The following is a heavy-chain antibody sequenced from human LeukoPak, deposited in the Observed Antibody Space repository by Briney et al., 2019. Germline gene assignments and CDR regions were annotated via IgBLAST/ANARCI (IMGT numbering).Heavy chain of an antibody. CDR1: GYTFTSYG. V-gene: IGHV1-18*01. CDR2: ISAYNGNT. Sequence: ASVKVSCKASGYTFTSYGISWVRQAPGQGLEWMGWISAYNGNTNYAQKLQGRVTMTTDTSTSTAYMELRSLRSDDTAVYYCARGPDCGGDCYSGGYDFDYWGQGTLVTVSS. J-gene: IGHJ4*02. D-gene: IGHD2-21*02. CDR3: ARGPDCGGDCYSGGYDFDY.